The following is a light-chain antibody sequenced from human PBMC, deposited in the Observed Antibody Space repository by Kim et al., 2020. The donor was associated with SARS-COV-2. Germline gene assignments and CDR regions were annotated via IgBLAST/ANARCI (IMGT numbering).Light chain of an antibody. CDR3: QQANNFPLT. CDR1: QGINSL. Sequence: DIQMTQSPSSVSTSVGERVTITCRASQGINSLLAWYQQKPGKAPKLLIFPASSLESGVPSRFSGSGSGTDFTLTISSLQPEDFATYFCQQANNFPLTFGGGTKVDIK. CDR2: PAS. V-gene: IGKV1-12*01. J-gene: IGKJ4*01.